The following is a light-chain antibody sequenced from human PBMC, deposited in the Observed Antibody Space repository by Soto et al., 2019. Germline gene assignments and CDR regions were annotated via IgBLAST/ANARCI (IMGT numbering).Light chain of an antibody. CDR2: TND. V-gene: IGLV1-44*01. Sequence: QSVLTQPPSASGTPGQRVTISCSGSSSNIGSNTVNWYQQLPGTAPKLLIYTNDQRPSGVPDRFSGSKSGTSASLAISGLQSEDGADYYCSSYTISSTRVFGGGTKLTVL. J-gene: IGLJ3*02. CDR3: SSYTISSTRV. CDR1: SSNIGSNT.